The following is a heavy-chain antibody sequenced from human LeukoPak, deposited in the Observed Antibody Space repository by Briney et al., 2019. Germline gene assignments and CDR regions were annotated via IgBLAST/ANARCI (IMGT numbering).Heavy chain of an antibody. D-gene: IGHD6-13*01. CDR1: GYTFTSYA. CDR3: ARAAGEAAAGQAHYYYYYMDV. CDR2: INVGNGNT. J-gene: IGHJ6*03. Sequence: GASVKVSCKASGYTFTSYAMHWVRQAPGQRLEWMGWINVGNGNTKYSQEFQGRVTITRNTSISTAYMELSSLRSEDTAVYYCARAAGEAAAGQAHYYYYYMDVWGKGTTVTVSS. V-gene: IGHV1-3*03.